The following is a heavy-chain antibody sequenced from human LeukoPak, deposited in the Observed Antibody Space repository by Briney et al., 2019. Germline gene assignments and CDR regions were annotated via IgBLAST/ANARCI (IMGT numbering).Heavy chain of an antibody. V-gene: IGHV4-34*01. D-gene: IGHD3-10*01. J-gene: IGHJ4*02. CDR3: ARAFGKEGPQLTSERNFDY. Sequence: PSETLSLTCAVYGGSFSGYYWSWIRQPPGKGLEWIGEINHSGSTNYNPSLKSRVTISVDTSKNQFSLKLSSVTAADTAVYYCARAFGKEGPQLTSERNFDYWGQGTLVTVSP. CDR2: INHSGST. CDR1: GGSFSGYY.